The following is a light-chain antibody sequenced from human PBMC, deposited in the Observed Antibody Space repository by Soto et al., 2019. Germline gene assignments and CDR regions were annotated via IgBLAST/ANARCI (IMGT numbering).Light chain of an antibody. Sequence: QSALTQPPSASGSPGQSVTISCTGTSSDIGGYNSVSWYQQHPGKAPRLMIYEVNKRPSGVPDRFSGSKSGYTASLTVSGLQTEDEADYYCETWDSNTRIFGGGTKLTVL. V-gene: IGLV2-8*01. CDR3: ETWDSNTRI. J-gene: IGLJ2*01. CDR2: EVN. CDR1: SSDIGGYNS.